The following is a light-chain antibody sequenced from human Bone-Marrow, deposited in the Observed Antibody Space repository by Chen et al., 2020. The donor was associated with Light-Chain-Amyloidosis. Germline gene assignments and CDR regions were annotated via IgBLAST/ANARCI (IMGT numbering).Light chain of an antibody. CDR3: QHYNNWPLA. J-gene: IGKJ1*01. CDR2: GAS. Sequence: EIVMTQSPATLSVSPGERATLSCRASQSVSSNLAWYQQKPGQAPRLLINGASTRATGIPARFSGSGSGTEFTLTISSLQSEDFAVYYCQHYNNWPLAFRQGTRVEIK. CDR1: QSVSSN. V-gene: IGKV3-15*01.